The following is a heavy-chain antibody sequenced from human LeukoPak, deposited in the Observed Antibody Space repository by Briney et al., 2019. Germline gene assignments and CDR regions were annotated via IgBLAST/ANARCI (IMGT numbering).Heavy chain of an antibody. D-gene: IGHD5-12*01. J-gene: IGHJ2*01. V-gene: IGHV1-24*01. CDR3: ATRSGYSGYDYGSWYFDL. CDR2: FDPEDGET. Sequence: ASVKVSCKVSGYTLTELSMYWVRQAPGKGLEWMGGFDPEDGETIYAQKFQGRVTMTEDTSTDTAYMELSSLRSEDTAVYYCATRSGYSGYDYGSWYFDLWGRGTLVTVSS. CDR1: GYTLTELS.